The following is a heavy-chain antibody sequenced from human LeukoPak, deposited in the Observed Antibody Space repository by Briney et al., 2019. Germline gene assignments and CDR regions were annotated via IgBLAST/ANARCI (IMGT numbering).Heavy chain of an antibody. CDR3: ARASFYGSGTYYQRVDY. V-gene: IGHV4-39*01. CDR1: GGSISSSSYY. CDR2: IYYSGST. D-gene: IGHD3-10*01. Sequence: SETLSLTCTVSGGSISSSSYYWGWIRQPPGKGLEWIGSIYYSGSTYYNPSLKSRVTIAVDTSKNQFSLKLSSVTAADTAVYYCARASFYGSGTYYQRVDYWGQGTLVTVSS. J-gene: IGHJ4*02.